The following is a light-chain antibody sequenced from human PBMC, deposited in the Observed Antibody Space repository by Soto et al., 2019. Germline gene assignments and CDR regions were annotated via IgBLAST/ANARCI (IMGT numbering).Light chain of an antibody. J-gene: IGKJ5*01. Sequence: DIHMTQSPASLSAALGDRVTITCRASQSIKNYLNWYQHKPGAAPKLLIFGASNLESGVPSRFSGSGSGTEFTLSISSLQPEDFATYYCQQGYSTTPITFGQGTRLEIK. V-gene: IGKV1-39*01. CDR1: QSIKNY. CDR2: GAS. CDR3: QQGYSTTPIT.